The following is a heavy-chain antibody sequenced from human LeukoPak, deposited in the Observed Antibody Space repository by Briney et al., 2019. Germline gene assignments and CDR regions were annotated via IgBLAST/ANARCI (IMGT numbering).Heavy chain of an antibody. J-gene: IGHJ6*02. Sequence: PSGTLSLTCAVSGGSISSNHWWSWVRQPPGKGLEWIGEIYHSGSTNYSPSLKSRVTVSVDKSKTQFSLKLSSVTAADTAVYYCARVPKRYFDWLHPPSDYYGMDVWGQGTTVTVSS. D-gene: IGHD3-9*01. CDR3: ARVPKRYFDWLHPPSDYYGMDV. V-gene: IGHV4-4*02. CDR1: GGSISSNHW. CDR2: IYHSGST.